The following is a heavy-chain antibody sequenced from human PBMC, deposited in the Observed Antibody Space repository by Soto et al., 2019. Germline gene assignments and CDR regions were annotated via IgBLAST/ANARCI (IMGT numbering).Heavy chain of an antibody. J-gene: IGHJ4*02. CDR2: INHRGST. V-gene: IGHV4-34*01. CDR3: ARCIAAAGPIDY. D-gene: IGHD6-13*01. CDR1: GGSFSGYY. Sequence: SETLPLTCAVYGGSFSGYYWSWIRQPPGTGLEWIGEINHRGSTNYNPSLKSRVTISVDTSKNQFSLKLTSVTAADTAVYYCARCIAAAGPIDYWGQGTLVTVSS.